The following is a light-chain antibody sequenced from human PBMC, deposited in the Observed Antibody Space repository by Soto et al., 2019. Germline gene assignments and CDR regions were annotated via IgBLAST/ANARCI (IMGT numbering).Light chain of an antibody. CDR1: QNITNF. CDR3: QESATTRWA. J-gene: IGKJ1*01. V-gene: IGKV1-39*01. CDR2: AAS. Sequence: DIQMTQSPSSLSASVGDRVSIACLASQNITNFLNWYQHNPGKAPNLLIFAASHLQSGVSSRFSGSGSGTDFTLTISSLHPEDFATFYCQESATTRWAFGQGTKVDI.